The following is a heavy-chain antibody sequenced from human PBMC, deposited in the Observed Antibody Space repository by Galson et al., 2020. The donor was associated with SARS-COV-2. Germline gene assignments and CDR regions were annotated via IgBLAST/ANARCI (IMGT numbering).Heavy chain of an antibody. J-gene: IGHJ6*02. CDR1: GFTFSSYG. D-gene: IGHD6-19*01. V-gene: IGHV3-33*01. CDR3: ARDGSAGTRYGMDV. CDR2: IWYDGSNK. Sequence: GESLKISCAASGFTFSSYGMHWVRQAPGKGLEWVAVIWYDGSNKYYADSVKGRFTISRDNSKNTLYLQMNSLRAEDTAVYYCARDGSAGTRYGMDVWGQGTTVTVSS.